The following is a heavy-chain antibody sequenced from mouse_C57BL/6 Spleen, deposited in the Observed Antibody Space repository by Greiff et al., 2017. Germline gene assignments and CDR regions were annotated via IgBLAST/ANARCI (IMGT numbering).Heavy chain of an antibody. CDR2: INPSSGYT. D-gene: IGHD3-1*01. CDR3: ARLRAFDY. J-gene: IGHJ2*01. V-gene: IGHV1-4*01. CDR1: GYTFTSYT. Sequence: QVQLKQSGAELARPGASVKMSCKASGYTFTSYTMHWVKQRPGQGLEWIGYINPSSGYTKYNQKFKDKDTLTADKSSSTAYMQLSSLTSEDAAVYYCARLRAFDYWGQGTTLTVSS.